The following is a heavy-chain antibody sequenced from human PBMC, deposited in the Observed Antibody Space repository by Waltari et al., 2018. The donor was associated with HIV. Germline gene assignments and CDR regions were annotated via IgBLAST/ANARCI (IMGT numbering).Heavy chain of an antibody. CDR3: ARLTGWGNTAMSSRCFDY. V-gene: IGHV4-39*01. J-gene: IGHJ4*02. CDR1: GGSISSSSYY. Sequence: QLQLQESGPGLVKPSETLSLTCTVSGGSISSSSYYWGWIRQPPGKGLEWIGSIYYSGTTYYNPSLKSRVTISVDTSKNQFSLKLSSVTAADTAVYYCARLTGWGNTAMSSRCFDYWGQGTLVTVSS. D-gene: IGHD5-18*01. CDR2: IYYSGTT.